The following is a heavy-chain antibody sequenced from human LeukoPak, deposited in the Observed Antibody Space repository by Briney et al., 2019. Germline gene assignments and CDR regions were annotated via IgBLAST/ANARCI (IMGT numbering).Heavy chain of an antibody. CDR3: ASNAYSSGWYYFDY. D-gene: IGHD6-13*01. Sequence: GGSLRLSCAASGFTVSSNYMSWVRQAPGKELEWVSVIYRGGSTYYADSVKGRFTISRDNSENTLHLQMNSLRAEDTAVYYCASNAYSSGWYYFDYWGQGTLVTVSS. V-gene: IGHV3-53*01. CDR1: GFTVSSNY. CDR2: IYRGGST. J-gene: IGHJ4*02.